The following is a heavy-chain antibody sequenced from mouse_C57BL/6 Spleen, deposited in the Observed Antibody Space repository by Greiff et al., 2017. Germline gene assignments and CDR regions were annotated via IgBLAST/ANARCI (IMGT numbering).Heavy chain of an antibody. Sequence: DVMLVESGGDLVKPGGSLKLSCAASGFTFSSYGMSWVRQTPDKRLEWVATISSGGSYTYYPDSVKGRFTISRDNAKNTLYLQMSSLKSEDTAMYYCARQIYYGNYYAMDYWGQGTSVTVSS. V-gene: IGHV5-6*02. CDR2: ISSGGSYT. CDR3: ARQIYYGNYYAMDY. J-gene: IGHJ4*01. CDR1: GFTFSSYG. D-gene: IGHD2-1*01.